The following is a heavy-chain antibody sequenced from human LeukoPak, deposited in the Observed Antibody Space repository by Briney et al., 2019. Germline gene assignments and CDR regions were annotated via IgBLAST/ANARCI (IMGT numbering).Heavy chain of an antibody. Sequence: ASVKVSCKASGYTFTSYGISWVRQAPGQGLEWMGWISAYNGNTNYAQKLQGRVTMTTDTSTSTAYMEPSSLRSEDTAVYYCARVRGVGATTLFDYWGQGTLVTVSS. J-gene: IGHJ4*02. D-gene: IGHD1-26*01. CDR1: GYTFTSYG. CDR2: ISAYNGNT. CDR3: ARVRGVGATTLFDY. V-gene: IGHV1-18*01.